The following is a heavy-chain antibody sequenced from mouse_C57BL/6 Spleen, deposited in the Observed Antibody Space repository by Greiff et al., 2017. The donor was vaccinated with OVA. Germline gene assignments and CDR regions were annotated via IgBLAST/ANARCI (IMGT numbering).Heavy chain of an antibody. D-gene: IGHD4-1*01. V-gene: IGHV1-52*01. CDR3: ARRELGDYFDY. CDR1: GYTFTSYW. Sequence: QVQLQKPGAELVRPGSSVKLSCKASGYTFTSYWMHWVKQRPIQGLEWIGNIDPSDSETHYNQKFKDKATLTVDKSSSTAYMQLSSLTSEDSAVYYCARRELGDYFDYWGQGTTLTVSS. J-gene: IGHJ2*01. CDR2: IDPSDSET.